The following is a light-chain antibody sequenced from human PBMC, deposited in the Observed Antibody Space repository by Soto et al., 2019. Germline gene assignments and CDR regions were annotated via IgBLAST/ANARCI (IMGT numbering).Light chain of an antibody. Sequence: QSALTQPPSASGSPGQSVAISCTGTSSDVGGYNYVSWYQHHPGKAPKLMIYEVNKRPSGVPDRFSGSKSGNTASLTVSGLQAEDGADYFCSSYAGTNNLGVFGGGTKLTVL. CDR3: SSYAGTNNLGV. J-gene: IGLJ3*02. V-gene: IGLV2-8*01. CDR1: SSDVGGYNY. CDR2: EVN.